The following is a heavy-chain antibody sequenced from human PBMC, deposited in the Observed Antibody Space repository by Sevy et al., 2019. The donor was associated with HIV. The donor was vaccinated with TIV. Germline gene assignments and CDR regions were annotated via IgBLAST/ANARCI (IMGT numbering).Heavy chain of an antibody. V-gene: IGHV3-21*01. CDR1: GFTFSSYS. J-gene: IGHJ4*02. D-gene: IGHD4-17*01. Sequence: GGSLRLSCAASGFTFSSYSMNWVRQAPGKGLEWVSSISSSSSYIYYADSVKGRFTISRDNAKNSLYLQMNSLRAEDMAVYYCARDRPYGDSYYFDYWGQGTLVTVSS. CDR3: ARDRPYGDSYYFDY. CDR2: ISSSSSYI.